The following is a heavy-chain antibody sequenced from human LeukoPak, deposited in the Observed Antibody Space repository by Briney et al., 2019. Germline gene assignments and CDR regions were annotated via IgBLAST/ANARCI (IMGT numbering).Heavy chain of an antibody. J-gene: IGHJ2*01. CDR1: GITFSSLW. CDR2: IKHDGSEE. D-gene: IGHD2-15*01. V-gene: IGHV3-7*01. Sequence: GGSLRLSCAASGITFSSLWMSWFRQAPGKGLEWVADIKHDGSEEHYVASVKGRFIISRDNAKLYLQMNSLRAEDTAVYYCAGGQGWHFDLWGRGTLITVSS. CDR3: AGGQGWHFDL.